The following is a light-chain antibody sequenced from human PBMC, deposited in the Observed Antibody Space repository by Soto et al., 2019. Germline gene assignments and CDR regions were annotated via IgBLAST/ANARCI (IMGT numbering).Light chain of an antibody. J-gene: IGKJ1*01. CDR2: WAS. Sequence: DIVMTQSPDSLAVSLGERATINYKSSQSVLYSSNNKNYLAWIQQKPGQPPKLLIYWASTRESGVPDRFSGSGSGTDFTLTISSLQAEDVAVYYCQQYDSPWWTFGQGTKVEIK. V-gene: IGKV4-1*01. CDR3: QQYDSPWWT. CDR1: QSVLYSSNNKNY.